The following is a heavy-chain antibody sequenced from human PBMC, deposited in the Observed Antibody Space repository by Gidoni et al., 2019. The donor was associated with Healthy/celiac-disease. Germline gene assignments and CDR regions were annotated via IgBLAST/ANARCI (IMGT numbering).Heavy chain of an antibody. V-gene: IGHV7-4-1*02. Sequence: YTFTSYAMNWVRQAPGQGLEWMGWINTNTGNPTYAQGFTGRFVFSLDTSVSTAYLQISSLKAEDTAVYYCARAAKLGKNWFDPWGQGTLVTVSS. CDR1: YTFTSYA. CDR2: INTNTGNP. J-gene: IGHJ5*02. CDR3: ARAAKLGKNWFDP. D-gene: IGHD1-7*01.